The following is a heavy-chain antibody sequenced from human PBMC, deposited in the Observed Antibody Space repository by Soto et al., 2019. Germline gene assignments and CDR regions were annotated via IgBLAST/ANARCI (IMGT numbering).Heavy chain of an antibody. CDR1: GGSISSGGYY. D-gene: IGHD6-13*01. CDR2: IYYSGST. CDR3: ARVRDSSSWYGIYYYYYYMDV. V-gene: IGHV4-31*03. Sequence: QVQLQESGPGLVKPSQTLSLSCTVSGGSISSGGYYWSWIRQHPGKGLEWIGYIYYSGSTYYNPSLKIRVTISVDTSKNQFSLKPSSVTVAHTAVSYCARVRDSSSWYGIYYYYYYMDVWVNGTTVTVSS. J-gene: IGHJ6*03.